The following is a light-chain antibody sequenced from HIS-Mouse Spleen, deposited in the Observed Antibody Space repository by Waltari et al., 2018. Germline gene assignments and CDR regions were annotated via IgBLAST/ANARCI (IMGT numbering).Light chain of an antibody. V-gene: IGKV3-20*01. CDR3: QQYGSSPWT. Sequence: SLLTQSPCTLSLSPGERSTLSSRASQTVSSSYLAWYQQKPGQAPRLLIYGASSRATGIPDRFSGSGSGTDFTLTISRLEPEDFAVYYCQQYGSSPWTFGQGTKVEIK. J-gene: IGKJ1*01. CDR2: GAS. CDR1: QTVSSSY.